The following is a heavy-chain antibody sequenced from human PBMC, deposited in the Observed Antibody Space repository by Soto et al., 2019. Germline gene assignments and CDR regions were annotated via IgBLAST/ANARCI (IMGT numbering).Heavy chain of an antibody. Sequence: GASVKVSCKASGGTFSSYTISWVRQAPGQGLEWMGRIIPILGIANYAQKFQGRVTITADKSTSKAYMELSSLRSEDTAVYYCASLGVSTPSHYYYYMDVWGKGTTVTVSS. CDR2: IIPILGIA. CDR1: GGTFSSYT. V-gene: IGHV1-69*02. D-gene: IGHD3-3*01. J-gene: IGHJ6*03. CDR3: ASLGVSTPSHYYYYMDV.